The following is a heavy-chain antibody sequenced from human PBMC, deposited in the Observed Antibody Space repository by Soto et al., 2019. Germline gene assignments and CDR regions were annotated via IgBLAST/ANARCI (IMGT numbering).Heavy chain of an antibody. Sequence: GGSLRLSCAASGFTFSSYAMSWVRQAPGKGLEWVSAISGSGGSTYYADSVKGRFTISRDNSKNTPYLQMNSLRAEDTAVYYCAKDRVTGMGSRNFDYWGQGTLVTVSS. V-gene: IGHV3-23*01. D-gene: IGHD1-20*01. J-gene: IGHJ4*02. CDR2: ISGSGGST. CDR1: GFTFSSYA. CDR3: AKDRVTGMGSRNFDY.